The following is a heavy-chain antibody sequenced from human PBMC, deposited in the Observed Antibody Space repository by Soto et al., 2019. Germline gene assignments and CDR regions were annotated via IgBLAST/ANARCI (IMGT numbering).Heavy chain of an antibody. CDR2: IKQDGSEK. V-gene: IGHV3-7*04. J-gene: IGHJ3*02. CDR1: GFTFDSYW. CDR3: ARGDYYDTSGPFSDAFDI. D-gene: IGHD3-22*01. Sequence: PGGSLRLSCAVSGFTFDSYWMSWVRRAPGKGLEWVANIKQDGSEKWYVDSVKGRFTISRDNAKNSLYLQMNSLRAEDTAVYYCARGDYYDTSGPFSDAFDIWGQGTMVNVS.